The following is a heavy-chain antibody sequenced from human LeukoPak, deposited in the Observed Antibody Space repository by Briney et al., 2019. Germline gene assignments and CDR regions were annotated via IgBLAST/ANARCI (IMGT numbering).Heavy chain of an antibody. CDR2: IYYSGST. D-gene: IGHD2-15*01. CDR3: ARSKGYCSGGSCFPYYYYYGMDV. J-gene: IGHJ6*02. Sequence: SETLSLTCTVSGGSISSGGYYWSWIRQHPGKGLEWIVYIYYSGSTYYNPSLKSRVTISVDTSKNQFSLKLSSVTAADTAVYYCARSKGYCSGGSCFPYYYYYGMDVWGQGTTVTVSS. CDR1: GGSISSGGYY. V-gene: IGHV4-31*03.